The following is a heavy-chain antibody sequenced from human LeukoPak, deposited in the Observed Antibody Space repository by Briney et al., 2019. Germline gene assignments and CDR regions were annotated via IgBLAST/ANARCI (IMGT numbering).Heavy chain of an antibody. J-gene: IGHJ4*02. V-gene: IGHV4-39*01. CDR1: GDSISSSSYY. Sequence: PSETLSLTCNVSGDSISSSSYYWGWIRQPRGKGLEWIGSIYYSGRTNYNPSLKSRVTISVDTSKNQFSLNLSSVTAADTAVYYCARQWGYFDYWGQGTLVTVSS. CDR3: ARQWGYFDY. CDR2: IYYSGRT. D-gene: IGHD3-16*01.